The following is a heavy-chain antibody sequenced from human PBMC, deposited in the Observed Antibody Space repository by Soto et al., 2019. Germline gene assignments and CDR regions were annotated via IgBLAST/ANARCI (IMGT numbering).Heavy chain of an antibody. CDR1: GGSISSGDYY. CDR3: AREKSLRITMIVVVGGAFDI. Sequence: SETLSLTCTVSGGSISSGDYYWSWIRQPPEKGLEWIGYIYYSGSTYYNPSLKSRVTISVDTSKNQFSLKLSSLTAADTAVYYCAREKSLRITMIVVVGGAFDIWGQGTMVTVSS. D-gene: IGHD3-22*01. CDR2: IYYSGST. V-gene: IGHV4-30-4*01. J-gene: IGHJ3*02.